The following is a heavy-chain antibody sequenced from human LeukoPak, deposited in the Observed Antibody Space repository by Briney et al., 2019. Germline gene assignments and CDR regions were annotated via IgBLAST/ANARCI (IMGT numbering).Heavy chain of an antibody. V-gene: IGHV1-69*05. CDR1: GGTFGSYA. CDR3: ARVFGGTTISWFDP. D-gene: IGHD1-7*01. Sequence: GSSVKVSCKASGGTFGSYAISWVRQAPGQGLEWMGGIIPIFGTANYAQKFQGRVTITTDESTSTAYMELSSLRSEDTAVYYCARVFGGTTISWFDPWGQGTLVTVSS. CDR2: IIPIFGTA. J-gene: IGHJ5*02.